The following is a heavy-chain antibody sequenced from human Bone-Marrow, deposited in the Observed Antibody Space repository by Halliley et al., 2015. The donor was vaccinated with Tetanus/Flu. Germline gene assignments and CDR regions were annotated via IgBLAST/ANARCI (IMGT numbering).Heavy chain of an antibody. CDR3: ARDRITGPLFDY. CDR2: ISSSGSST. Sequence: LEWVSYISSSGSSTYYADSVRGRFTVSRDNPKNSVYLQMNSLRAEDTAIYYCARDRITGPLFDYWGQGTPVTVSS. J-gene: IGHJ4*02. V-gene: IGHV3-48*03. D-gene: IGHD1-20*01.